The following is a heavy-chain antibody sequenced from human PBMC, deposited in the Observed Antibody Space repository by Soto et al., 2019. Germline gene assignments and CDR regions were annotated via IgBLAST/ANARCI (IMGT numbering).Heavy chain of an antibody. Sequence: SETLSLTCTVSGGSISSYYWSWIRQPPGKGLEWIGYIYYSGSTNYNPSLKSRVTISVDTSKNQFSLKLSSVTAADTAVYYCARVGHYEAFDYWGQGTLVTVSS. CDR2: IYYSGST. J-gene: IGHJ4*02. CDR1: GGSISSYY. CDR3: ARVGHYEAFDY. V-gene: IGHV4-59*01. D-gene: IGHD4-17*01.